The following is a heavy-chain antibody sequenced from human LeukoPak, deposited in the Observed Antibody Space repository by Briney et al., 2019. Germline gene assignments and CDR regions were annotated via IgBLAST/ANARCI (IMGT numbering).Heavy chain of an antibody. CDR3: ARLRPRTNYDFSSGYYAFDY. D-gene: IGHD3-3*01. V-gene: IGHV4-4*09. Sequence: SETLSLTCTVSGASITNYFWGWIRQPPGKGLQWIGYVYSGAYYYNPSLQSRVTISVDTAKNHFSLRLRSVTAADAAVYYCARLRPRTNYDFSSGYYAFDYWGQGTLVTVSS. J-gene: IGHJ4*02. CDR1: GASITNYF. CDR2: VYSGAY.